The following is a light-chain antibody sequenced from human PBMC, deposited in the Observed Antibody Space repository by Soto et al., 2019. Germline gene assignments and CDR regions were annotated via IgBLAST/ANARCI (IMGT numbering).Light chain of an antibody. CDR2: SDN. Sequence: QSVLTQPPSASGPPGQGVPIFCSEGSSNIGTNTVIWYQQLPGAAPKLLIYSDNQRPSGVPDRFSGSKSGTSASLAISGLQSEDEADYYCAAWDVSLVVFGGGTQLTVL. CDR3: AAWDVSLVV. CDR1: SSNIGTNT. J-gene: IGLJ2*01. V-gene: IGLV1-44*01.